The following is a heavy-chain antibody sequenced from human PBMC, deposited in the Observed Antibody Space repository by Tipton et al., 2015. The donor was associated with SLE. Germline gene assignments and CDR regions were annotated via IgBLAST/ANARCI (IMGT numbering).Heavy chain of an antibody. D-gene: IGHD5-12*01. CDR3: AKDWPRDYNYDYCFDL. CDR1: GFTFSNYA. CDR2: IYRLGTTT. Sequence: SLRLSCAASGFTFSNYAMNWVRQAPGKGLEWVSLIYRLGTTTKYADSVKGRFTISRDDSKNTLYLQMNNLRAGDTAVYYCAKDWPRDYNYDYCFDLWGRGALVTVSS. J-gene: IGHJ2*01. V-gene: IGHV3-23*03.